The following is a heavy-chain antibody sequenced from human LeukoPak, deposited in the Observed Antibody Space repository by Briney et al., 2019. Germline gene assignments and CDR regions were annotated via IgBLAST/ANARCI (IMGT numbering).Heavy chain of an antibody. CDR1: GGSISSYH. CDR2: IHYSGST. Sequence: SETLSLTCTVSGGSISSYHWSWIRQPPGKGLEWIGYIHYSGSTDYNPSLKSRVTISGDTSKHQLSLKLSSVTAADTAVYHCARHGPGGYYDTSGYYVLYWYFDLWGRGTLVTVSS. J-gene: IGHJ2*01. CDR3: ARHGPGGYYDTSGYYVLYWYFDL. D-gene: IGHD3-22*01. V-gene: IGHV4-59*08.